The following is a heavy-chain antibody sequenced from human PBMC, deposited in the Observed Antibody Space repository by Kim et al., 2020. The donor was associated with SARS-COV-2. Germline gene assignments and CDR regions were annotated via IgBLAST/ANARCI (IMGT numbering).Heavy chain of an antibody. CDR2: ISWNSGST. V-gene: IGHV3-9*01. Sequence: GGSLRLSCAASGFTFNDYAMHWVRQAPGKGLEWVSGISWNSGSTGYADSVKGRFTISRDNAKNSLYLQMNSLRTEDTAFYYCAKDNDYDILTAYCDYWGQAGLLTVS. CDR1: GFTFNDYA. CDR3: AKDNDYDILTAYCDY. D-gene: IGHD3-9*01. J-gene: IGHJ4*02.